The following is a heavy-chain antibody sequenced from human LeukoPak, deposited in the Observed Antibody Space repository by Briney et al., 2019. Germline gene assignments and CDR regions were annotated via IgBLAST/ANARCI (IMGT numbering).Heavy chain of an antibody. CDR3: ARDLREGSSSYQIPFDY. D-gene: IGHD6-13*01. V-gene: IGHV1-18*01. CDR2: GSAYNGNT. J-gene: IGHJ4*02. CDR1: GYTFTNYG. Sequence: ASVKVSCKASGYTFTNYGISWVRQAPGQGLEWMGWGSAYNGNTNYAQRLQGRVTMTADTSTSTAYMELRSLRSDDTAVYYCARDLREGSSSYQIPFDYWGQGTLVTVSS.